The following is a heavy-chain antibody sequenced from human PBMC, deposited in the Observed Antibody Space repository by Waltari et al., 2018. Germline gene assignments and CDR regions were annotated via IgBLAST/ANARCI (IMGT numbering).Heavy chain of an antibody. CDR1: GGSISSYY. J-gene: IGHJ4*02. CDR2: IYYSGST. D-gene: IGHD5-18*01. V-gene: IGHV4-59*01. Sequence: QVQLQESGPGLVKPSETLSLTCTVSGGSISSYYWSWSRQPPGKGLEWIGYIYYSGSTNYNPSLKSRVTISVDTSKNQFSLKLSSVTAADTAVYYCARGIYSYGLYYFDYWGQGTLVTVSS. CDR3: ARGIYSYGLYYFDY.